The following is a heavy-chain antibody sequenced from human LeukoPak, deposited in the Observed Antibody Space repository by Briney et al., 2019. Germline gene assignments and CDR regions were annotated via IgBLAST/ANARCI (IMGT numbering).Heavy chain of an antibody. V-gene: IGHV4-31*11. CDR1: GGSISSGGYY. CDR3: ARGRGITSYARFDP. Sequence: PSETLSLTCAVSGGSISSGGYYWSWIRQPPGKGLEWIGYIYYSGSTYYNPSLKSRVTISVDTSKNQFSLKLSSVTAADTAVYYCARGRGITSYARFDPWGQGTLVTVSS. J-gene: IGHJ5*02. CDR2: IYYSGST. D-gene: IGHD3-16*01.